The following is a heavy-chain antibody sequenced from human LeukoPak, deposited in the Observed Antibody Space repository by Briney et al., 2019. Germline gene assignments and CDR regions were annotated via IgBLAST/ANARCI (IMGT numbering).Heavy chain of an antibody. J-gene: IGHJ4*02. V-gene: IGHV4-59*01. CDR2: IYYSGST. Sequence: SETLSLTCTVSGASISTFHWSWIRQPPGKGLEWIGYIYYSGSTNYNPSLKSRVTISVDTSKNQFSLKLSSVTAADTAVYYCASFFRGVMNYWGQGTLVTVSS. CDR1: GASISTFH. CDR3: ASFFRGVMNY. D-gene: IGHD3-10*01.